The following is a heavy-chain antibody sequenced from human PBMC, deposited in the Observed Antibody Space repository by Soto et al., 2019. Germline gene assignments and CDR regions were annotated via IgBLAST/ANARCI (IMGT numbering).Heavy chain of an antibody. CDR2: ISSSSSTI. Sequence: GGSLRLSCAASGFTFSSYSMNWVRQAPGKGLEWVSYISSSSSTIYYADSVKGRFTISRDNAKNSLYLQMNSLRDEDTAVYYCARDPDPGYGDDYYYYYGMDVWGQGTTVTSP. CDR3: ARDPDPGYGDDYYYYYGMDV. D-gene: IGHD4-17*01. CDR1: GFTFSSYS. V-gene: IGHV3-48*02. J-gene: IGHJ6*02.